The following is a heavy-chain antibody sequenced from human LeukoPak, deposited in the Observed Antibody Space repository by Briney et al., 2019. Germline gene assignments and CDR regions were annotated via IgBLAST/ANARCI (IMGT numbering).Heavy chain of an antibody. D-gene: IGHD3-3*01. Sequence: GGSLRLSCTASGFTVNRKFMTWVRQAQGKGLEWVSVIYSGGSTYYADSVKGRFTISRDNSKNTLYLQMNSLRAEDTAVYYCAKDSPRITIFGVVIPHFDYWGQGTLVTVSS. CDR1: GFTVNRKF. CDR3: AKDSPRITIFGVVIPHFDY. V-gene: IGHV3-66*01. J-gene: IGHJ4*02. CDR2: IYSGGST.